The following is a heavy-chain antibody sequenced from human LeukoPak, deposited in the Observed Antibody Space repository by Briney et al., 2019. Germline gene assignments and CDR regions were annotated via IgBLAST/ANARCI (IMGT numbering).Heavy chain of an antibody. V-gene: IGHV3-30-3*01. CDR1: GFTFSSYA. D-gene: IGHD4-17*01. J-gene: IGHJ3*02. Sequence: GGSLRLSCAASGFTFSSYAMHWVRQAPGKGLEWVAVISYDGSNKYYADSVKGRFTISRDNSKNTLYLQMNSLRAEVTAVYYCARPTVTDDAFDIWGQGTMVTVSS. CDR3: ARPTVTDDAFDI. CDR2: ISYDGSNK.